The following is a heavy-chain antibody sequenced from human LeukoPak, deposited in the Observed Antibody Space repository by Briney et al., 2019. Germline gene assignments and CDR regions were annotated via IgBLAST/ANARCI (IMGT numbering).Heavy chain of an antibody. CDR1: GFTFSSYA. D-gene: IGHD6-13*01. J-gene: IGHJ4*02. V-gene: IGHV3-23*01. CDR2: ISGSGGST. CDR3: AKYSSSGGYFDY. Sequence: GGSLRLSCAASGFTFSSYAMSWVRQAPGKGLEWVSAISGSGGSTYYADSVKGRFTISRDNSKKTLYLQMNSLRAEDTAVYYCAKYSSSGGYFDYWGQGTLVTVSS.